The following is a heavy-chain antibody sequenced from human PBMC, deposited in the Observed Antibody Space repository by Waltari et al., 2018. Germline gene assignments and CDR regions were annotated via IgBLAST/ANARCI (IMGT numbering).Heavy chain of an antibody. CDR1: GFTFSSYA. Sequence: EVQLLESGGGLVQPGGSLRLSCAASGFTFSSYAMSWFRQAHGKGLEWVSAISGSGGSTYYADSVKGRFTISRDNSKNTLYLQMNSLRAEDTAVYYCAKDLGYYDSSGYYPFGAFDIWGQGTMVTVSS. D-gene: IGHD3-22*01. V-gene: IGHV3-23*01. CDR3: AKDLGYYDSSGYYPFGAFDI. CDR2: ISGSGGST. J-gene: IGHJ3*02.